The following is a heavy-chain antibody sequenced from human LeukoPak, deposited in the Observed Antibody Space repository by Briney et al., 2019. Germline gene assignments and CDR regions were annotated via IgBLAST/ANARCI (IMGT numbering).Heavy chain of an antibody. CDR2: INHSGST. CDR1: GRSFSGYY. V-gene: IGHV4-34*01. J-gene: IGHJ4*02. D-gene: IGHD6-13*01. CDR3: ARVSIAAAGTFDY. Sequence: SETLSLTCAVYGRSFSGYYWSWIRQPPGKGLEWIGEINHSGSTNYNPSLKSRVTISVDTSKNQFSLKLSSVTAADTAVYYCARVSIAAAGTFDYWGQGTLVTVSS.